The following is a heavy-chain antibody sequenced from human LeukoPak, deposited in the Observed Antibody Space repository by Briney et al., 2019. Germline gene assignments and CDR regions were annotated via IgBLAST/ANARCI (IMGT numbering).Heavy chain of an antibody. CDR2: ISPSGGGT. CDR3: ARRQRAADGYGIDV. J-gene: IGHJ6*02. CDR1: GYIISSYY. D-gene: IGHD6-13*01. V-gene: IGHV1-46*01. Sequence: EASVKVSFKASGYIISSYYIHWVRQAPGQGLEWMGIISPSGGGTSYAQRFQGRVSVARDTSTNTVYMELNGLRSEDTAVYYCARRQRAADGYGIDVWGLGTTVTVSS.